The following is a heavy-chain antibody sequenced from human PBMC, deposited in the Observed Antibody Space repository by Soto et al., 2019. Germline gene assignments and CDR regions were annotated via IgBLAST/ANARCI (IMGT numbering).Heavy chain of an antibody. V-gene: IGHV4-31*02. J-gene: IGHJ4*02. Sequence: QVQLQESGPGLVKPSQTLSLICSVSGGSISSDGYYWSWIRQHPEKGLEWIGYCFYGGSSSYNPSLKSRVTISVDTSKNQFYLNLNFVTAADTAVYYCARGYSYFGSWGQGTLVTVSS. CDR2: CFYGGSS. CDR1: GGSISSDGYY. D-gene: IGHD2-15*01. CDR3: ARGYSYFGS.